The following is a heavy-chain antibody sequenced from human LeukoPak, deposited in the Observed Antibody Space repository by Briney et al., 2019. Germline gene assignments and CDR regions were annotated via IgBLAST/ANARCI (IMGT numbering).Heavy chain of an antibody. D-gene: IGHD3-9*01. CDR1: GIRFADHW. CDR2: ISSSGSTI. V-gene: IGHV3-11*01. CDR3: ARAPLSRYFDWRPPFDY. J-gene: IGHJ4*02. Sequence: GGSLRLSYAGSGIRFADHWMLWVRQAPGKGLEWVSYISSSGSTIYYADSVKGRFTISRDNAKNSLYLQMNSLRAEDTAVYYCARAPLSRYFDWRPPFDYWGQGTLVTVSS.